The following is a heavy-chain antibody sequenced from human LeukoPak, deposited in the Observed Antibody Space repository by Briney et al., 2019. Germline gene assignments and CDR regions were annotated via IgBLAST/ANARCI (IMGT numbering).Heavy chain of an antibody. CDR1: GGSISSYY. V-gene: IGHV4-59*01. CDR2: FSYSGST. Sequence: PSEPLSLTCSVSGGSISSYYWSWIRQPPGKGLEWIGYFSYSGSTNYNPSLKSRVTISVDTSKNQFSLKLSSVAAADTAVYYCAGMVGPYYFDYWGQGTLVTVSS. CDR3: AGMVGPYYFDY. D-gene: IGHD2-8*01. J-gene: IGHJ4*02.